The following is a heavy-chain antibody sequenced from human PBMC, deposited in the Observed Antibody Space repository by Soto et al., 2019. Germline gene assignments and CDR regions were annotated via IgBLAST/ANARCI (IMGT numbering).Heavy chain of an antibody. CDR3: AKDPLYYDFWSGPRSPSYYNYMDV. V-gene: IGHV3-74*01. D-gene: IGHD3-3*01. CDR2: INSDGSST. CDR1: GFTFSSYW. Sequence: GGSLRLSCAASGFTFSSYWMHWVRQAPGKGLVWVSRINSDGSSTSYADSVRGRFTISRDNSKNTLYLQMNSLRAEDTAVYYCAKDPLYYDFWSGPRSPSYYNYMDVWGKGTTGTVSS. J-gene: IGHJ6*03.